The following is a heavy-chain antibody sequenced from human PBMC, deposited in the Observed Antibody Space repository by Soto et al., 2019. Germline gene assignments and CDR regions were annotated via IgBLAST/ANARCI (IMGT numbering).Heavy chain of an antibody. J-gene: IGHJ4*02. Sequence: EVQLLESGGGLMQPGGSLRLSCAASGFTFSIYAMGWVRQAPGKGLEWVSAIDAGGGGTYYADSVKGRFTISRDNSKNTLYLDMENLRSVDTAHYCCEKDRGPKGSSGYCSRLRDHWGQGTLVAVSS. CDR1: GFTFSIYA. CDR3: EKDRGPKGSSGYCSRLRDH. D-gene: IGHD3-22*01. V-gene: IGHV3-23*01. CDR2: IDAGGGGT.